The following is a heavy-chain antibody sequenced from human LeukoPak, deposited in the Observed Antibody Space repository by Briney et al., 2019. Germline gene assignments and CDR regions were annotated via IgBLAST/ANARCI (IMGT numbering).Heavy chain of an antibody. CDR3: AGVPQATYYDFWSGPVDAFDI. D-gene: IGHD3-3*01. CDR1: GGSISSYY. V-gene: IGHV4-59*01. CDR2: IYYSGGT. Sequence: PSETLSLTCTVSGGSISSYYWSWIRQPPGKGLEWIGYIYYSGGTNYNPSLKSRVTISVDTSKNQFSLKLSSVTAADTAVYYCAGVPQATYYDFWSGPVDAFDIWGQGTMVTVSS. J-gene: IGHJ3*02.